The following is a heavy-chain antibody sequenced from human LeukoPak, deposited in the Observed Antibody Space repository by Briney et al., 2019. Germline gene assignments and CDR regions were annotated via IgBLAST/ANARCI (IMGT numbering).Heavy chain of an antibody. J-gene: IGHJ4*02. CDR2: IDSAGDT. V-gene: IGHV3-13*01. CDR3: ARDVDQITMIVVVLDY. D-gene: IGHD3-22*01. Sequence: GGSLRLSCAASGFSFNNYDILWVRQASGKGLEWVSAIDSAGDTYYPGSVKGRFIISRENAKNSLFLQTTSLRVGDTAVYYCARDVDQITMIVVVLDYWGQGTLVTVSS. CDR1: GFSFNNYD.